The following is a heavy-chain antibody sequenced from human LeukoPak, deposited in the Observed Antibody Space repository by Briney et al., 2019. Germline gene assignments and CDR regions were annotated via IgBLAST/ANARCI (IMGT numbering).Heavy chain of an antibody. Sequence: ALVKLCCKAAGYTLTGDYVHWVGQAPGQGLEWMGWINPNSGGTNYAQKFQGRVTMTRDTSISTAYMELSRLRSDDTAVYYCARVKCSSTSCYFDYWGQGTLVTVSS. CDR3: ARVKCSSTSCYFDY. CDR2: INPNSGGT. J-gene: IGHJ4*02. D-gene: IGHD2-2*01. CDR1: GYTLTGDY. V-gene: IGHV1-2*02.